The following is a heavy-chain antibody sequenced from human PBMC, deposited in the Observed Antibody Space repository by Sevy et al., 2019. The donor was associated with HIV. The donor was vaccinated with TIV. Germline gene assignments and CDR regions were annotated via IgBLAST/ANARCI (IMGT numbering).Heavy chain of an antibody. CDR2: IKARADGGTA. D-gene: IGHD2-8*01. CDR3: STDPIIVLLVTDGMDV. V-gene: IGHV3-15*01. CDR1: GFTFTYAW. Sequence: AGGSLRLSCTASGFTFTYAWMSWVRQAPGKGLEWVGRIKARADGGTADYAAPVKGRFTISRDDSKNTLYLQMNSLKIEDTAVYYCSTDPIIVLLVTDGMDVWGQGTTVTVSS. J-gene: IGHJ6*02.